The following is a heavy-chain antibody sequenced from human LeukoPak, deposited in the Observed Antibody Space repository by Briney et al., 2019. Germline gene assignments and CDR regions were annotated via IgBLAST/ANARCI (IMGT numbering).Heavy chain of an antibody. CDR1: GFTFDDYA. D-gene: IGHD3-10*01. J-gene: IGHJ4*02. Sequence: PGGSLRLSCAASGFTFDDYAMHWVRQAPGKGLEWVSLISWDGGSTYYADSVKGRFTISRDNSKNSLYLQMNSLRAEDTALYYCAKDMGDRNYYGAVDYWGQGTLVTVSS. CDR3: AKDMGDRNYYGAVDY. CDR2: ISWDGGST. V-gene: IGHV3-43D*03.